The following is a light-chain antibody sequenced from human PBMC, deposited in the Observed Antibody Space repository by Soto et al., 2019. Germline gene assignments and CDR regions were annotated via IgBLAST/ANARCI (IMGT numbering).Light chain of an antibody. V-gene: IGKV3-15*01. Sequence: ETVMTQSPATLSVSPGDRATLSCRASQSVSSNLAWYQQKPGQAPRLLIYGASTRATGIPARFSGSGSGTEFTLTISSLQSEDFAVYYCQQYHNWPRTFGQGTKVDIK. CDR3: QQYHNWPRT. CDR1: QSVSSN. J-gene: IGKJ1*01. CDR2: GAS.